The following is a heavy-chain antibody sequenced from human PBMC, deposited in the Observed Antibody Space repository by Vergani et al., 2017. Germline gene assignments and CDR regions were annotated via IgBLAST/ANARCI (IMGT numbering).Heavy chain of an antibody. CDR2: ISSSGSTI. CDR3: ARKVYDFWSGYSGNYWYYYMDV. CDR1: GFTFSDCY. J-gene: IGHJ6*03. Sequence: QVQLVESGGGLVKPGGSLRLSCAASGFTFSDCYMSWIRQAPGKGLEWVSYISSSGSTIYYADSVKGRFTISRDNAKNSLYLQMNSLRAEDTAVYYCARKVYDFWSGYSGNYWYYYMDVWGKGTTVTVSS. V-gene: IGHV3-11*01. D-gene: IGHD3-3*01.